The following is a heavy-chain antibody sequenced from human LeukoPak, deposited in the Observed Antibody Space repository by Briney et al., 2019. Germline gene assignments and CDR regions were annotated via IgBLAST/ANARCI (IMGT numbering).Heavy chain of an antibody. CDR2: ITSSGDAT. V-gene: IGHV3-23*01. CDR1: GFTFSSYA. D-gene: IGHD1-1*01. Sequence: GGSLRLSCAASGFTFSSYAMNWVRQAPGKGLEWVSSITSSGDATYYADSVKGRFTISRDNSKNTVYLQMNSLRAEDTAVYYCARAKWVGTTDNWFDPWGQGTLVTVSS. CDR3: ARAKWVGTTDNWFDP. J-gene: IGHJ5*02.